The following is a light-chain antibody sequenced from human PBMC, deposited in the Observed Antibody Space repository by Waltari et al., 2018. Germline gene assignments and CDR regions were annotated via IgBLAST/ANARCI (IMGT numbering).Light chain of an antibody. CDR1: TSNIGAGYD. CDR2: GTN. CDR3: QSYDTTLSVV. V-gene: IGLV1-40*01. Sequence: QSVLTQPPSVSGAPGQRFSISCTGSTSNIGAGYDVHWYQQGPGKAPKLIIYGTNARPLGVPDRFFGSQYGTSASLAIIGLQAEDEGDYYCQSYDTTLSVVFGGGTKLTVL. J-gene: IGLJ2*01.